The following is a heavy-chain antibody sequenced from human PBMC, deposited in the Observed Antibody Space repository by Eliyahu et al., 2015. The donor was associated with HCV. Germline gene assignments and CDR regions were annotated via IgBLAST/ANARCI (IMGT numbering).Heavy chain of an antibody. J-gene: IGHJ4*02. CDR1: GFTFNSYA. Sequence: EVQLLESGXGLVQPGGSLXLXXXASGFTFNSYAMIWVRQAPGKGLGGVSGIRVSGTGPYYADSVRGRFTISRDNSKNTLYLQMNSLRAEDTALYYCGTDWGLSASGTALFDYWGQGILVTVSS. V-gene: IGHV3-23*01. D-gene: IGHD1-1*01. CDR2: IRVSGTGP. CDR3: GTDWGLSASGTALFDY.